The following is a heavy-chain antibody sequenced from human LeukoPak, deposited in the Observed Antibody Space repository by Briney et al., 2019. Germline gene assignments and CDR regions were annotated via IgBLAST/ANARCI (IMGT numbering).Heavy chain of an antibody. CDR1: GFTFSTYE. CDR3: AKDPIVVGDYYFDY. CDR2: ISASGASI. V-gene: IGHV3-48*03. Sequence: GGSLRLSCAASGFTFSTYEMNWVRQAPGKGLEWVAYISASGASIYYAASVKGRFTISRDNAKNSLYLQLNSLRAEDTAVYYCAKDPIVVGDYYFDYWGQGTLVTVSS. J-gene: IGHJ4*02. D-gene: IGHD3-22*01.